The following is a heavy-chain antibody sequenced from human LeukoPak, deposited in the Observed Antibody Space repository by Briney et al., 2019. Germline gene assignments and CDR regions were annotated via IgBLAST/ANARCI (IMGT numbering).Heavy chain of an antibody. CDR2: IKQDGSEK. J-gene: IGHJ4*02. CDR3: ARDEQLVEDY. V-gene: IGHV3-7*01. CDR1: GFTFSSYW. D-gene: IGHD6-13*01. Sequence: GGSLRLSCAAPGFTFSSYWMSWVRQAPGKGLEWVANIKQDGSEKYYVDSVKGRFTISRDNAKNSLYLQMNSLRAEDTAVYYCARDEQLVEDYWGQGTLVTVSS.